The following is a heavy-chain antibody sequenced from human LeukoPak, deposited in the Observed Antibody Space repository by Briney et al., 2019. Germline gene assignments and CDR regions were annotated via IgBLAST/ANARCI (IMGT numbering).Heavy chain of an antibody. Sequence: GGSLRLSCAASGFSFSSYAMHWVRQAPGKGLEYVSAISSNGGSTYYANSVKGRFTISRDNSKNTLYLQMGSLRAEDTAVYYCARVGRYFDSGYMDVWGKGTTVTISS. V-gene: IGHV3-64*01. J-gene: IGHJ6*03. D-gene: IGHD3-9*01. CDR2: ISSNGGST. CDR3: ARVGRYFDSGYMDV. CDR1: GFSFSSYA.